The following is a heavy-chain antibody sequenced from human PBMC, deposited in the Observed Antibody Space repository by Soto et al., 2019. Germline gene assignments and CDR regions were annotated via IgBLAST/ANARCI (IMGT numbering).Heavy chain of an antibody. Sequence: GGSLRLSCAASGFTFSNAAMSWVRQAPGKGLEWVGRIKSKTDGGSTDYAAPVKGRFTISRDDSKNTLYLQMNSLKTEDTAVYYCTTKASDFWSGYEAPADYWGQGTLVTVSS. CDR3: TTKASDFWSGYEAPADY. D-gene: IGHD3-3*01. V-gene: IGHV3-15*01. J-gene: IGHJ4*02. CDR2: IKSKTDGGST. CDR1: GFTFSNAA.